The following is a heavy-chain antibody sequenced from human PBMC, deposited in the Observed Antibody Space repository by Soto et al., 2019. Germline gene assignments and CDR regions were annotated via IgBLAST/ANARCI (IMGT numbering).Heavy chain of an antibody. CDR2: IKRDGSGT. J-gene: IGHJ4*02. D-gene: IGHD2-21*02. Sequence: EVQLVESGGGAVQPGGSLRLSCIGSGFNFTNSWMHWIRQVPGKGLVWLSRIKRDGSGTSYADSVKGRFSISRDTGKNTLYFEINSLMVEDTAMYYCERSQDHGGNSGRLHPMDYWGQGTLLTVSA. V-gene: IGHV3-74*01. CDR1: GFNFTNSW. CDR3: ERSQDHGGNSGRLHPMDY.